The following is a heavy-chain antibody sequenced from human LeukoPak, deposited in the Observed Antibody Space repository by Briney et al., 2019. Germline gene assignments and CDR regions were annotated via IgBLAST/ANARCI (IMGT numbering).Heavy chain of an antibody. J-gene: IGHJ4*02. CDR3: ATGSVAGTAARYDY. CDR2: LDPEDGET. Sequence: ASVKVSCKVSGYTLTELSMHWVRQAPRKGLEWMGGLDPEDGETIYAQKFQGRVTMTEDTSTDTAYMELSSLRSEDTAVYYCATGSVAGTAARYDYWGQGTLVTVSS. CDR1: GYTLTELS. V-gene: IGHV1-24*01. D-gene: IGHD6-19*01.